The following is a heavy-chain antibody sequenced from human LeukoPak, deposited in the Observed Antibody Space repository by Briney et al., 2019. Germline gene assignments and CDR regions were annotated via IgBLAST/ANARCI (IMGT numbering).Heavy chain of an antibody. CDR1: GFTFSSYA. Sequence: GGSLRLSCAATGFTFSSYAMSWVRQAPGKGLEWVSAISGSGRSTYYADSVKGRFTISRDNSKNTLYLQMNSLRAEDTAVYYCAKDHSGSSGWYYFDYWGQGTLVTVSS. J-gene: IGHJ4*02. V-gene: IGHV3-23*01. D-gene: IGHD6-19*01. CDR3: AKDHSGSSGWYYFDY. CDR2: ISGSGRST.